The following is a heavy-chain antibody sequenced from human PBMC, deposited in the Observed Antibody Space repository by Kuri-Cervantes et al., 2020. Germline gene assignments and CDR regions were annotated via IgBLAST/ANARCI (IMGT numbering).Heavy chain of an antibody. V-gene: IGHV1-8*01. D-gene: IGHD1-26*01. CDR1: GYTFTSYD. CDR2: MNPNSGNT. CDR3: ARRIVGATTLVDYGMDV. J-gene: IGHJ6*02. Sequence: ASVKVSCKASGYTFTSYDISWVRQATGQGLEWMGWMNPNSGNTGYAQKFQGRVTMTRNTSISTAYMELSSLRSEDTAVYYCARRIVGATTLVDYGMDVWGQGTTVTVSS.